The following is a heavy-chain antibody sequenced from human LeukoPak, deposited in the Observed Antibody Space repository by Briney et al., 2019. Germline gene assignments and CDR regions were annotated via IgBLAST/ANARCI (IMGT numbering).Heavy chain of an antibody. D-gene: IGHD2-2*01. CDR1: GFTFSSYA. J-gene: IGHJ4*02. CDR3: ARDFWDIVVVPAAPHYYFDY. CDR2: ISYDGSNK. Sequence: GGSLRLSCAAPGFTFSSYAMHWVRQAPGKGLEWVAVISYDGSNKYYADSVKGRFTISRDNSKNTLYLQMNSLRAEDTAVYYCARDFWDIVVVPAAPHYYFDYWGQGTLVTVSS. V-gene: IGHV3-30-3*01.